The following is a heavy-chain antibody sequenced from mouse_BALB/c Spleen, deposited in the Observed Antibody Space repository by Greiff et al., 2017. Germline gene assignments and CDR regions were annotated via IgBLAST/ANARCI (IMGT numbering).Heavy chain of an antibody. J-gene: IGHJ2*01. V-gene: IGHV5-17*02. CDR3: ARSGHYYGSSSLYLDY. CDR2: ISSGSSTI. D-gene: IGHD1-1*01. CDR1: GFTFSSFG. Sequence: EVQLVESGGGLVQPGGSRKLSCAASGFTFSSFGMHWVRQAPEKGLEWVAYISSGSSTIYYADTVKGRFTISRDNPKNTLFLQMTSLRSEDTAMYYCARSGHYYGSSSLYLDYWGQGTTLTVSS.